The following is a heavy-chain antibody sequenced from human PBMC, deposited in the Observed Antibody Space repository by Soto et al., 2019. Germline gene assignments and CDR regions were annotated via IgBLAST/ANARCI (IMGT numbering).Heavy chain of an antibody. J-gene: IGHJ4*02. Sequence: QVQLVESGGGVVQPGKSLRLSCADSGFTFRNYAMHWVRQVRQAPGQWLEWVAVISYDGSNQFYADSVKGRFTISRDDSKNTRYLQMNSLRADDTAVYYGARDDYASTGRNSGFDYWGQGTLVTVSS. CDR2: ISYDGSNQ. CDR1: GFTFRNYA. D-gene: IGHD3-22*01. CDR3: ARDDYASTGRNSGFDY. V-gene: IGHV3-30-3*01.